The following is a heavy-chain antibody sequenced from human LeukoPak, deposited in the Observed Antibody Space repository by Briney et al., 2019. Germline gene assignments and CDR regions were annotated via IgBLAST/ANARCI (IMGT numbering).Heavy chain of an antibody. CDR2: ISSSGSKI. Sequence: GGSLRLSCAASGFTFSGYEMNWVSQAPGKGLESVSYISSSGSKIYHADSVKGRFTISRDNAKNSLDLQMNSLRAEDTAVYYCARVFGGAVADYWGQGTLVTVSS. D-gene: IGHD6-19*01. CDR3: ARVFGGAVADY. J-gene: IGHJ4*02. CDR1: GFTFSGYE. V-gene: IGHV3-48*03.